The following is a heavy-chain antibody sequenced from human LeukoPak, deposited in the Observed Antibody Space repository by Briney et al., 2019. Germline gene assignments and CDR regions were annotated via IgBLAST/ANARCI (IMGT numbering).Heavy chain of an antibody. D-gene: IGHD5-18*01. CDR3: ARNRSPGGGYSYGYDAFDI. CDR2: ISSSTSYI. Sequence: GGSLRLSCAASGFTFSSYSMNWVRQAPGKGLEWVSSISSSTSYIYYADSVKGRFTISRDSAKNSLYLQMNSLRAEDTAVYYCARNRSPGGGYSYGYDAFDIWGQGTMVTVSS. CDR1: GFTFSSYS. J-gene: IGHJ3*02. V-gene: IGHV3-21*01.